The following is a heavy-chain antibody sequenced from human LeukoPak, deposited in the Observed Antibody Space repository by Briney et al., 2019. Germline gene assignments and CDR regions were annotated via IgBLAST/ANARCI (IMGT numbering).Heavy chain of an antibody. CDR1: GGSISSSSYY. V-gene: IGHV4-39*01. CDR3: ASIHGYSYGPSEGYYYGMDV. J-gene: IGHJ6*02. CDR2: IYYSGST. D-gene: IGHD5-18*01. Sequence: SETPSLTCTVSGGSISSSSYYWGWIRQPPGKGLEWIGSIYYSGSTYYNPSLKSRVTISVDTSKNQFSLKLSSVTAADTAVYYCASIHGYSYGPSEGYYYGMDVWGQGTTVTVSS.